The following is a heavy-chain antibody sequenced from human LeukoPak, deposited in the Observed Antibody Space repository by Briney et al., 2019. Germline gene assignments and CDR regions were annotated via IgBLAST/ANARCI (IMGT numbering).Heavy chain of an antibody. CDR2: ISSSGSTI. D-gene: IGHD3-22*01. J-gene: IGHJ4*02. CDR3: ARDFGQGPVDSSGYYPDY. V-gene: IGHV3-11*01. CDR1: GFTFSDYY. Sequence: PGGSLRLSCAASGFTFSDYYMSWIRQAPGKGLEWVSYISSSGSTIYYADSVKGRFTISRDNAKNSLYLQMNSLRAEDTAVYYCARDFGQGPVDSSGYYPDYWGQGTLVTVSS.